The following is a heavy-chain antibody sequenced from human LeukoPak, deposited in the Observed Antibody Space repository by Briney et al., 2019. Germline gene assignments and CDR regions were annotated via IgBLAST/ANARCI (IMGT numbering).Heavy chain of an antibody. D-gene: IGHD6-13*01. CDR3: ARDSIAAAGTGLDY. V-gene: IGHV3-53*01. CDR1: GFTVSSNY. J-gene: IGHJ4*02. Sequence: GGSLRLSCAASGFTVSSNYMSWVRQAPGKGLEWVSVIYSGGSTYYADSVKGRSTISRDNSKNTLYLQMNSLRAEDTAVYYCARDSIAAAGTGLDYWGQGTLVTVSS. CDR2: IYSGGST.